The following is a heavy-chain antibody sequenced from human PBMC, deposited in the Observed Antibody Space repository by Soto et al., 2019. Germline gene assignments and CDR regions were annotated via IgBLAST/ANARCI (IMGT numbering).Heavy chain of an antibody. V-gene: IGHV4-39*01. CDR1: GGSIGGISYY. Sequence: SETLSVTYTVSGGSIGGISYYRGWIRHPPGKGLEWIGNIYYSGNTFYNPSLKSRVTISVDTSKNQFYLHLTSVTAADTAIFYCASIAAPGTTHFDYWGQGTLVTVSS. J-gene: IGHJ4*02. CDR2: IYYSGNT. D-gene: IGHD6-13*01. CDR3: ASIAAPGTTHFDY.